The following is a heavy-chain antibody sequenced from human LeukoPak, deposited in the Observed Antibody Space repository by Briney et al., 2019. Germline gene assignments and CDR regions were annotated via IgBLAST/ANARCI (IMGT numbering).Heavy chain of an antibody. CDR3: ARVNRIAMVRGDYYFDY. CDR2: INSDGSST. CDR1: GFTFSSYW. Sequence: GGSLRLPCAASGFTFSSYWMHWVRQAPGKGLVWVSRINSDGSSTSYADSVKGRFTISRDNAKNTLYLQLNSLRAEDTAVYYCARVNRIAMVRGDYYFDYWGQGTLVTVSS. J-gene: IGHJ4*02. V-gene: IGHV3-74*01. D-gene: IGHD3-10*01.